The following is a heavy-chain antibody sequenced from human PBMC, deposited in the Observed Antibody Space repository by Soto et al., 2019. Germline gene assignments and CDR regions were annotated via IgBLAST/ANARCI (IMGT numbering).Heavy chain of an antibody. Sequence: ASVKVSCKASGYTFTGYYMHWVRQAPGQGLEWMGWINPNSGGTDYAQKFQGRVTMTRDTSITTAYMELSKLRSDDTAVYYCAGGVLSGSYYKWCDPWGQLPRITVSP. D-gene: IGHD1-26*01. V-gene: IGHV1-2*02. J-gene: IGHJ5*02. CDR1: GYTFTGYY. CDR3: AGGVLSGSYYKWCDP. CDR2: INPNSGGT.